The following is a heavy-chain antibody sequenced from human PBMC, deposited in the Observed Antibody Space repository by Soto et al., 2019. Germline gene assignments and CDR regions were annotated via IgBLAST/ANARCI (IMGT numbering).Heavy chain of an antibody. CDR2: IYWDDDK. V-gene: IGHV2-5*02. D-gene: IGHD6-13*01. Sequence: QITLKESGPTLVKPTQTLTLTCTFSGFSLSTSGVGVGWIRQPPGKALEWLALIYWDDDKRYRPSLKSRLTITKATSKNRVVLTMTNMDPVDTATYYCAHALSSSWYYYYYMDVWGKGTTVTVSS. CDR3: AHALSSSWYYYYYMDV. J-gene: IGHJ6*03. CDR1: GFSLSTSGVG.